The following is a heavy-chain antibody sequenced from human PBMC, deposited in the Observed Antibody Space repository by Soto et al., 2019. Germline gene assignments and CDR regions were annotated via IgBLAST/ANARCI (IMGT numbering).Heavy chain of an antibody. V-gene: IGHV1-18*04. Sequence: GASVKVSCKASGYTFTSYGISWVRQAPGQGLEWMGWISAYNGNTNYAQKLQGRVTMTTDTSTSTAYMELRSLRSDDTAVYYCARRLHYPLIEVAARHYYADYWGQGTLVTVSS. CDR1: GYTFTSYG. CDR2: ISAYNGNT. D-gene: IGHD6-6*01. CDR3: ARRLHYPLIEVAARHYYADY. J-gene: IGHJ4*02.